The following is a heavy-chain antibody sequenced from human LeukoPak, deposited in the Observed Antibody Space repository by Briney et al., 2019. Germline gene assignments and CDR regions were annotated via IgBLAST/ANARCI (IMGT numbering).Heavy chain of an antibody. CDR2: ISGSGGST. D-gene: IGHD6-13*01. Sequence: GGSLRLSCAVSGFTFSSYAMSWVRQAPGKGLEWVSAISGSGGSTYYADSVKGRFTISRDNSKNTLYLQMNSLRAEDTAVYYCAKARAAALYVDDYWGQGTLVTVSS. CDR1: GFTFSSYA. V-gene: IGHV3-23*01. J-gene: IGHJ4*02. CDR3: AKARAAALYVDDY.